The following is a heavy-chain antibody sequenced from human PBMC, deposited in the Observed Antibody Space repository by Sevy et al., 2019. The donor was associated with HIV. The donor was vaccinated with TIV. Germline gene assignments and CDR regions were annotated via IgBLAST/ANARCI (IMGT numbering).Heavy chain of an antibody. J-gene: IGHJ4*02. CDR1: GFTFSNYA. V-gene: IGHV3-23*01. CDR3: AKDTGSGRIYFDS. D-gene: IGHD3-10*01. CDR2: ISGCTGTT. Sequence: GGSLRLSCAASGFTFSNYAMTWVRQAPGKGLEWVSSISGCTGTTYYADSVKGRFTISRDNSMNTLYLQMNSLGAEDTAVYSCAKDTGSGRIYFDSWGQGTPVTVSS.